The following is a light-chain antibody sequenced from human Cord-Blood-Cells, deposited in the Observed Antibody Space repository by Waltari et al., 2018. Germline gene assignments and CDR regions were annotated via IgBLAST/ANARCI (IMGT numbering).Light chain of an antibody. V-gene: IGKV1-39*01. CDR3: QQSYSTPG. Sequence: DIQMTQSPSSLSASVGDRVTITCRASQSISSYLNWYQQKPGKAPKLLIYAASSLQSGVPSRFSGSGYGTDFTLTISSLQPEDFATYYCQQSYSTPGFGQGTKLEIK. J-gene: IGKJ2*03. CDR2: AAS. CDR1: QSISSY.